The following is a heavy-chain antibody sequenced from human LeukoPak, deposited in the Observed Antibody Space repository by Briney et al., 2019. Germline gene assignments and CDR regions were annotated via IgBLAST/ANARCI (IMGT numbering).Heavy chain of an antibody. CDR2: IYHSGGT. J-gene: IGHJ4*02. V-gene: IGHV4-30-2*01. CDR1: GGSISSSGYS. D-gene: IGHD4-11*01. Sequence: SDTLSLTCAVSGGSISSSGYSWSWIRQPPGKGLEWIGYIYHSGGTYYNPSLKSRVTISVDRSSNQFSLKLTSVTAADTAVYYCARTVTTTHFDYWGQGTLVTVSS. CDR3: ARTVTTTHFDY.